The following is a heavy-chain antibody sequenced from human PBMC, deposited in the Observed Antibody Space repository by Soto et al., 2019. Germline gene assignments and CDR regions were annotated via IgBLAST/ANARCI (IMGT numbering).Heavy chain of an antibody. V-gene: IGHV4-39*07. Sequence: SETLSLTCTVSGGSISRSSYYWGWIRQPPGKGLEWIGSIYSGSTYYNPSLKSRVAISVDRSKNQFSLKLSSVTAADTAVYYCARVPSPWGQGTLVTVSS. CDR1: GGSISRSSYY. CDR3: ARVPSP. J-gene: IGHJ5*02. CDR2: IYSGST.